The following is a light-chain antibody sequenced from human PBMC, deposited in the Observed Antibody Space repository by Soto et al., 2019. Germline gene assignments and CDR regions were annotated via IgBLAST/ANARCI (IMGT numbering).Light chain of an antibody. V-gene: IGKV3-15*01. J-gene: IGKJ1*01. CDR1: QSVDSN. CDR2: GAS. CDR3: QQYNNWPQT. Sequence: EIVMTQSPATLSVSPGERATLSCRASQSVDSNLAWYQQKPGQAPRLLIYGASTRATGIPARFSGSGSGTEFTLTISSLQSEDFAAYYCQQYNNWPQTFGQGTKVDIK.